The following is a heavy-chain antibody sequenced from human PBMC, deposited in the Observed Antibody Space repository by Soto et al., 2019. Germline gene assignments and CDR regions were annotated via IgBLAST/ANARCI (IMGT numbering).Heavy chain of an antibody. V-gene: IGHV3-11*01. CDR3: ARERYDSSGYSFDP. CDR1: GFTFSDYY. J-gene: IGHJ5*02. Sequence: PGGSLRLSCAASGFTFSDYYMSWIRQAPGKGLEWVSYISSSASTIYYADSVKGRFTISRDNAKNSLYLQMISLRAEDTAVYYCARERYDSSGYSFDPWGQGTLVTVSS. CDR2: ISSSASTI. D-gene: IGHD3-22*01.